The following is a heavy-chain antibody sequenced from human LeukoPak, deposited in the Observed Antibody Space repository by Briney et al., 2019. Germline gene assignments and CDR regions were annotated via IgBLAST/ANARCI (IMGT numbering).Heavy chain of an antibody. CDR1: GGSFSGYY. J-gene: IGHJ4*02. Sequence: SETLSLTCAVYGGSFSGYYWSWIRQPPGKGLEWIGEINHSGSTNYNPSLKSRVTISVDTSKNQFSLKLSSVTAADTAVYYCARVAGSSGWDGDYWGQGTLVTVSS. CDR2: INHSGST. D-gene: IGHD6-19*01. V-gene: IGHV4-34*01. CDR3: ARVAGSSGWDGDY.